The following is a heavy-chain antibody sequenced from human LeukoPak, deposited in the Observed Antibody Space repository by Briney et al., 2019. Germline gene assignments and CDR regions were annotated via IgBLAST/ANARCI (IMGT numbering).Heavy chain of an antibody. Sequence: SETLSLTRTVSGGSISSSTYYWGWIRQPPGKGLERVGSIYYSGSTYYNPSLKSRVTISVDTSKNQFSLKLSSVTAADTAVYYCARFHSGYDMGEYWGQGTLVTVSS. CDR1: GGSISSSTYY. CDR2: IYYSGST. J-gene: IGHJ4*02. CDR3: ARFHSGYDMGEY. D-gene: IGHD5-12*01. V-gene: IGHV4-39*01.